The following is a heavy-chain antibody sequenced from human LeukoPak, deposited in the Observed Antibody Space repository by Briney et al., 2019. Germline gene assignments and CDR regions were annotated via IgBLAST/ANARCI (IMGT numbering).Heavy chain of an antibody. V-gene: IGHV3-7*01. CDR3: ARGQLADSY. CDR2: IKPDGSEK. D-gene: IGHD3-22*01. Sequence: GGSLRLSCAASGFTFTTYWMSWIRQTPGKGLEWVAKIKPDGSEKSYVDSVKGRFTISRDNAKNSVLLQMDSLRVEDTALYYCARGQLADSYWGQGALVTVSS. CDR1: GFTFTTYW. J-gene: IGHJ4*02.